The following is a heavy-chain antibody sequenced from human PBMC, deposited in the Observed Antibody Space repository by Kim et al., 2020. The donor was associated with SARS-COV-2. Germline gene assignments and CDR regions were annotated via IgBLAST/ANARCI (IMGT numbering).Heavy chain of an antibody. Sequence: SETLSLTCAVYGGSFSGYYWSWIRQPPGKGLEWIGEINHSGSTNYNPSLKSRVTISVDTSKNQFSLKLSSVTAADTAVYYCARGHIRITMVWGVIHKFDP. CDR3: ARGHIRITMVWGVIHKFDP. D-gene: IGHD3-10*01. CDR2: INHSGST. J-gene: IGHJ5*02. V-gene: IGHV4-34*01. CDR1: GGSFSGYY.